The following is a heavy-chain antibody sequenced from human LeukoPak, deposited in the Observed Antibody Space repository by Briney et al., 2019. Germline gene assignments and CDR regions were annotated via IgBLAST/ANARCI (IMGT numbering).Heavy chain of an antibody. CDR2: INPNSGGT. Sequence: GASVKVSCKASGYTFTGYYMHWVRQAPGQGLEWMGWINPNSGGTNYAQKFQGRVTMTRDTSISTAYMELSRLRSDDTAVYYCARDQIELGKLGDYWGQGTLVTVSS. CDR3: ARDQIELGKLGDY. CDR1: GYTFTGYY. J-gene: IGHJ4*02. D-gene: IGHD7-27*01. V-gene: IGHV1-2*02.